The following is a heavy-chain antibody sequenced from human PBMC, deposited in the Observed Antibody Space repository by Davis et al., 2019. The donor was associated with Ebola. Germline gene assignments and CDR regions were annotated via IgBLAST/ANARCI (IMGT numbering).Heavy chain of an antibody. Sequence: GESLKISCAASGFTFSSYWMSWVRQAPGKGLEWVANIKQDGSEKYYVDSVKGRFTISRDNAKNSLYLQMNSLRAEDTAVYYCARVSVLRYFDWLLEPPDYWGQGTLVTVSP. CDR1: GFTFSSYW. J-gene: IGHJ4*02. D-gene: IGHD3-9*01. CDR3: ARVSVLRYFDWLLEPPDY. CDR2: IKQDGSEK. V-gene: IGHV3-7*03.